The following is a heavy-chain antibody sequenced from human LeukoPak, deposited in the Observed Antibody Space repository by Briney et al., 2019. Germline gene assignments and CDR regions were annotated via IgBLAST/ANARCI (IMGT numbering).Heavy chain of an antibody. J-gene: IGHJ4*02. CDR3: AKGGRGSGSYNYFDY. CDR1: GFTFSDYA. CDR2: ISGSGGST. D-gene: IGHD3-10*01. V-gene: IGHV3-23*01. Sequence: GGSLRLFCAASGFTFSDYALNWGRQAPGKGLEWVSAISGSGGSTYYADSVKGRFTISRDNSKNTLYLQVNSLRAEDTAVYYCAKGGRGSGSYNYFDYWGQGTLVTVSS.